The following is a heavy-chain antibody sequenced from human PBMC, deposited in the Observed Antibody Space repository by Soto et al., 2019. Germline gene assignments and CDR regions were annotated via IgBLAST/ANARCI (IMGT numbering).Heavy chain of an antibody. Sequence: GESLKISCKGSGYSFTSYWIGWVRQMPGKGLEWMGIIYPGDSDTRYSPSFQGQVTISADKSISTAYLQWSSLKASDTAMYYCARQVTRLWFGEFNDAYFDYWGQGTLVTVSS. J-gene: IGHJ4*02. CDR3: ARQVTRLWFGEFNDAYFDY. CDR2: IYPGDSDT. V-gene: IGHV5-51*01. CDR1: GYSFTSYW. D-gene: IGHD3-10*01.